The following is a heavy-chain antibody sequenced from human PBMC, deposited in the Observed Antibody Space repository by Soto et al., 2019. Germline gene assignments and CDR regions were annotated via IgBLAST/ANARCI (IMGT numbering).Heavy chain of an antibody. V-gene: IGHV1-69*01. Sequence: SVKVYCKASGDSFISYAIIWGRQAPGQGLEWMGGIIPIFGTANYAQKFQGRVTVTADESTSTAYMELSSLRSEDTAVYYCARDFGRSGYFEYFQQWGQGTLVTVSS. CDR2: IIPIFGTA. CDR1: GDSFISYA. D-gene: IGHD3-3*01. CDR3: ARDFGRSGYFEYFQQ. J-gene: IGHJ1*01.